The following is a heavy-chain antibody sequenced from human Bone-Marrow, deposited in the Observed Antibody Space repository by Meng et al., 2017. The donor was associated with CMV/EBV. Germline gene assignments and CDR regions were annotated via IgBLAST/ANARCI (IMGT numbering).Heavy chain of an antibody. Sequence: GESLKISCAASGFTFSDYYMSWIRQAPGKGLEWVSSISSSSSYIYYADSVKGRFTISRDNAKNSLYLQMNSLRAEDTAVYYCARDGCTSCYSAGAFDIWGQGTMVTVSS. V-gene: IGHV3-11*06. CDR1: GFTFSDYY. J-gene: IGHJ3*02. D-gene: IGHD2-2*01. CDR3: ARDGCTSCYSAGAFDI. CDR2: ISSSSSYI.